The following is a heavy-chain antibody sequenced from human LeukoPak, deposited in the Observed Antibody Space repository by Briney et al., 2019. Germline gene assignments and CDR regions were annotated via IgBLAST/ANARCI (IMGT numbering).Heavy chain of an antibody. V-gene: IGHV1-2*02. J-gene: IGHJ6*03. D-gene: IGHD5-18*01. CDR3: ARRGYSYGYYYYYYYMDV. CDR2: INPNSGGT. CDR1: GYTFTGYY. Sequence: GASVKVSCKASGYTFTGYYMHWVRQAPGQGLEWMGWINPNSGGTNYAQKFQGRVTMTRDTSISTAYMELSRLRSDDTAVYYCARRGYSYGYYYYYYYMDVWGKGTTVTISS.